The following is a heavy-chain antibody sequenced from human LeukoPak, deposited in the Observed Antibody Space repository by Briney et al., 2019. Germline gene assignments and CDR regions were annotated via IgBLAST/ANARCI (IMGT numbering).Heavy chain of an antibody. CDR1: GYTFTSYD. D-gene: IGHD3-10*01. CDR3: ARAYGSGSYQPYYYGMDV. J-gene: IGHJ6*02. CDR2: MNPNSGNT. V-gene: IGHV1-8*01. Sequence: ASVKVSCKASGYTFTSYDINWVRHATGQGLEWMGWMNPNSGNTGYAQKFQGRVTMTRNTSISTAYMELSSLRSEDTAVYYCARAYGSGSYQPYYYGMDVWGQGTTVTVSS.